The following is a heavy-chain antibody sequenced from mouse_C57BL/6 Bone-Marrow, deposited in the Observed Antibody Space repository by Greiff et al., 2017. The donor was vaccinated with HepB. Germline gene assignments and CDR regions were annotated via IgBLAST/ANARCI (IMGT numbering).Heavy chain of an antibody. Sequence: QVQLQQSGAELVRPGSSVKLSCKASGYTFTSYWMHWVKQRPIQGLEWIGNIDPSDSETHYNQKFKDKATLTVDKSSSTAYMQLSSLTSEDSAVYYCARLTYYGTYYAMDYWGQGTSVTVSS. CDR1: GYTFTSYW. V-gene: IGHV1-52*01. J-gene: IGHJ4*01. CDR2: IDPSDSET. D-gene: IGHD2-10*01. CDR3: ARLTYYGTYYAMDY.